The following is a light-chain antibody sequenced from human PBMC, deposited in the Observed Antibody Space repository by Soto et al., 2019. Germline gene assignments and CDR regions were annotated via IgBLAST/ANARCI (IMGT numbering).Light chain of an antibody. CDR2: DAS. V-gene: IGKV3-11*01. J-gene: IGKJ4*01. Sequence: EIVLTQSPATLALSPGERATLSCRASQSVRSFLAWYQQKPRQAPRLLIDDASHRATGVPGRISGSGSGTDFTLTISSLEPEDFAGYYCQQRSSWPPALSFGGGTKGYIK. CDR3: QQRSSWPPALS. CDR1: QSVRSF.